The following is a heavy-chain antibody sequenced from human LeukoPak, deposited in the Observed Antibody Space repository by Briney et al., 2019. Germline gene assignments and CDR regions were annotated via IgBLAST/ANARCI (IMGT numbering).Heavy chain of an antibody. CDR2: IYHSGST. D-gene: IGHD4-23*01. Sequence: PSETLSLTCAVSGYSISSGYYGGWIRQSPGKGLEWIGSIYHSGSTYYNPSLKSRVTMSVDTSKKQFSLKLTSVTAADTAVYYCARHAIGGNSVFDYWGQGTLVTASS. CDR1: GYSISSGYY. J-gene: IGHJ4*02. CDR3: ARHAIGGNSVFDY. V-gene: IGHV4-38-2*01.